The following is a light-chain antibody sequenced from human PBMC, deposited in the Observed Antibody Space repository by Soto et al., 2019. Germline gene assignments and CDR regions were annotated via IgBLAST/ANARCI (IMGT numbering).Light chain of an antibody. V-gene: IGKV1-5*01. CDR2: DAS. CDR1: ESVNNW. J-gene: IGKJ4*01. Sequence: GDRVIITCRASESVNNWLAWYQQKPGKAPKLLIYDASTLETGVPSRFSGSGSGTDFTLTISSLEPEDFAIYYCQQRSNWPLTFGGGTKVDIK. CDR3: QQRSNWPLT.